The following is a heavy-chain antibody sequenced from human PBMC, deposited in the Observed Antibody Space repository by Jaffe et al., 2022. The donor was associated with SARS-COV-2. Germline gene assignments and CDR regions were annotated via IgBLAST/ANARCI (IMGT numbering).Heavy chain of an antibody. J-gene: IGHJ6*02. D-gene: IGHD2-15*01. Sequence: EVQLVESGGGLARPGGSLRLSCSASGLNFSAYAIHWVRQAPGKGLDYVSGITYNGKSTYYADSVKGRFTISRDNSKNTLILQMNSLRTEDSAVYYCVKDLRYCSGDSCYSGFYYGMDVWGRGTTVTVSS. CDR3: VKDLRYCSGDSCYSGFYYGMDV. V-gene: IGHV3-64D*09. CDR1: GLNFSAYA. CDR2: ITYNGKST.